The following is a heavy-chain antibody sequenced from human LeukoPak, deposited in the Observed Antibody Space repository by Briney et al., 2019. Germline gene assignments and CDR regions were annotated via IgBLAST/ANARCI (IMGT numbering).Heavy chain of an antibody. J-gene: IGHJ4*02. CDR1: RFNFNTYG. D-gene: IGHD6-13*01. Sequence: GRPLRLSCAASRFNFNTYGMHWVRQAPGKGLEWVAVIWFDGRNEYYADPVKGRFTISRDNSKNTLYLTMNSLRPEDTAVYYCARDSSSLSGYLDNWGQGTLVTVSS. V-gene: IGHV3-33*01. CDR3: ARDSSSLSGYLDN. CDR2: IWFDGRNE.